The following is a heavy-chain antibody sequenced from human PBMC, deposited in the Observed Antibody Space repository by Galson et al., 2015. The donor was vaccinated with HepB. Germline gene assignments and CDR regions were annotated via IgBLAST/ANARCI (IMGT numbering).Heavy chain of an antibody. J-gene: IGHJ6*02. CDR1: GGSISSYY. Sequence: TLSLTCTVSGGSISSYYWSWIRQPPGEGLEWIGYIYYSGSTNYNPSLKSRVTISVDTSKNQFSLKLSSVTAADTAVYYCARHGLYYYYGMDVWGQGTTVTVSS. V-gene: IGHV4-59*08. CDR2: IYYSGST. CDR3: ARHGLYYYYGMDV.